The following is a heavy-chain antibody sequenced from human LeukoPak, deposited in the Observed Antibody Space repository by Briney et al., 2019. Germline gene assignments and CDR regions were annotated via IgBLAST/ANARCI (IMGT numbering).Heavy chain of an antibody. V-gene: IGHV1-2*02. Sequence: GASVKVSCKASGYGFSDYYMHWVRQAPGQGLEWMGWINPNSGDTNFAQNFQGRVTMTRDTSISTVYMELSRLRSDDTAVYYCARVGQWLVENDWFDPWGQGTLVTVSS. D-gene: IGHD6-19*01. J-gene: IGHJ5*02. CDR3: ARVGQWLVENDWFDP. CDR2: INPNSGDT. CDR1: GYGFSDYY.